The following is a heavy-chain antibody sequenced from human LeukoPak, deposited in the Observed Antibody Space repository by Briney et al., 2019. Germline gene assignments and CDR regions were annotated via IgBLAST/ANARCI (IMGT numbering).Heavy chain of an antibody. CDR3: AREGDGDIDLDY. V-gene: IGHV3-74*01. D-gene: IGHD5-24*01. Sequence: GGSLRLSCAASGFTFSRHWMHWVRQAPGKGLVWVSRTKSDVSSISYEDSVKGRFTISRDNAKNTLYLQMNSLGVEDTAVYYCAREGDGDIDLDYWGQGSLVIVSS. J-gene: IGHJ4*02. CDR2: TKSDVSSI. CDR1: GFTFSRHW.